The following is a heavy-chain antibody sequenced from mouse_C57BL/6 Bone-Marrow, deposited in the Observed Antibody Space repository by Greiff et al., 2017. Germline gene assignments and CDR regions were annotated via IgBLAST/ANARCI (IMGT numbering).Heavy chain of an antibody. CDR2: IYPGDGDT. J-gene: IGHJ1*03. Sequence: QVQLQQSGPELVKPGASVKISCKASGYAFSSSWMNWVKQRPGKGLEWIGRIYPGDGDTNYNGKFKVKATLTADKSSSTAYMQLSSLTSEDSAVYFCARRRITTVVPFGVWGTGTTVTDSS. CDR1: GYAFSSSW. V-gene: IGHV1-82*01. CDR3: ARRRITTVVPFGV. D-gene: IGHD1-1*01.